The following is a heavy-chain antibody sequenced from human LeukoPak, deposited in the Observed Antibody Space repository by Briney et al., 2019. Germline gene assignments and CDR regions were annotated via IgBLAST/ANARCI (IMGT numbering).Heavy chain of an antibody. CDR1: GFTFSNHG. V-gene: IGHV3-23*01. CDR2: ISPRGGGT. D-gene: IGHD7-27*01. Sequence: GGTLRLSCAASGFTFSNHGMNWVRQAPGEGLEWLSGISPRGGGTYYADSVQGRFTISRDDSKNTPSLQMNSLRVEDTAVYYCARDLAWGAFDYWGQGTLVTVSS. CDR3: ARDLAWGAFDY. J-gene: IGHJ4*02.